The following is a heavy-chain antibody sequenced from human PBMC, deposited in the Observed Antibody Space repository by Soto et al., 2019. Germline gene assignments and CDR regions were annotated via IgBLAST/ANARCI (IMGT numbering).Heavy chain of an antibody. D-gene: IGHD5-18*01. CDR1: GFSFTTYG. Sequence: GGSLRLSCAASGFSFTTYGMHWGRQAPGKGLEWVAVISDDGSIKYYADSVKGRFTISRDNSKNTFYLQMNSLRGDDTALYYCARAIETAMDPCDYWGQGALVTVSS. V-gene: IGHV3-30-3*01. CDR2: ISDDGSIK. J-gene: IGHJ4*02. CDR3: ARAIETAMDPCDY.